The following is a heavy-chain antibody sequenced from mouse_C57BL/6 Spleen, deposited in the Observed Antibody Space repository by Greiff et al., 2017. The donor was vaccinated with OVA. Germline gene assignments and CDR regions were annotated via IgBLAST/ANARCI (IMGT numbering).Heavy chain of an antibody. CDR1: GYTFTEYT. CDR2: FYPGSGSI. Sequence: QVQLKQSGAELVKPGASVKLSCKASGYTFTEYTIHWVKQRSGQGLEWIGWFYPGSGSIKYNEKFKDKATLTADKSSSTVYMELSRLTSEDSAVYGCARHDERGDYYGSEMAMDYWGQGTSVTVSS. V-gene: IGHV1-62-2*01. J-gene: IGHJ4*01. D-gene: IGHD1-1*01. CDR3: ARHDERGDYYGSEMAMDY.